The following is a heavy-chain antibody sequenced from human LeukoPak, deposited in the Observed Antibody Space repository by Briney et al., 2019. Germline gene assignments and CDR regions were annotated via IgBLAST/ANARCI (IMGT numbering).Heavy chain of an antibody. CDR1: GFTFSSYA. D-gene: IGHD5-18*01. CDR3: ARAEGYSFPFDF. J-gene: IGHJ4*02. CDR2: ISSQGGTT. V-gene: IGHV3-64*01. Sequence: GGSLRLSCAASGFTFSSYAMHWVRQAPGKGLEYISLISSQGGTTYYANSVKGRFTISRDNSKNTLYLQMGNLRNEDMAVYYCARAEGYSFPFDFWGQGTLVTVSS.